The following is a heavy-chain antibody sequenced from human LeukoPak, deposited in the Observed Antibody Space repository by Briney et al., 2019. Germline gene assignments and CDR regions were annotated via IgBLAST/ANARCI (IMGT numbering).Heavy chain of an antibody. CDR3: ARAAYYYDSSDY. V-gene: IGHV4-34*01. CDR2: INHSGST. D-gene: IGHD3-22*01. Sequence: PSETLSLTCAVYGGSFSGYYWSWIRQPPGKGLEWIGEINHSGSTNYNLSLKSRVTISVDTSKNQFSLKLSSVTAADTAVYYCARAAYYYDSSDYWGQGTLVTVSS. J-gene: IGHJ4*02. CDR1: GGSFSGYY.